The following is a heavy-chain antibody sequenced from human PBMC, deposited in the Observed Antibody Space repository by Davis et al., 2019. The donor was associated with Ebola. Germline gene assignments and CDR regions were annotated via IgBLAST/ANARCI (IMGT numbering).Heavy chain of an antibody. V-gene: IGHV3-74*01. J-gene: IGHJ6*04. CDR3: ARDYYYYGTDV. Sequence: HTGGSLRLSCAASGFTFRSSWMHWVRQVPGKGLVWVSRINSDGSSTRYADFVKGRFTVSRDNAKNSLYLQMNSLRSEDTAVYYCARDYYYYGTDVWGKGTTVTVSS. CDR1: GFTFRSSW. CDR2: INSDGSST.